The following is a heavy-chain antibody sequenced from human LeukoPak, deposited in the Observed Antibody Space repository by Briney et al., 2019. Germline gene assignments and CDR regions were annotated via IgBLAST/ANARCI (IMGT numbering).Heavy chain of an antibody. CDR1: GYTFTSYY. V-gene: IGHV1-8*02. Sequence: ASVKVSCKASGYTFTSYYMHWVRQATGQGLEWMGWMNPNSGNTGYAQKFQGRVTLTRDTSISTAYMELSSLGSEDTAVYYCARANLGFDYWGQGTLVTVSS. CDR3: ARANLGFDY. D-gene: IGHD3-16*01. J-gene: IGHJ4*02. CDR2: MNPNSGNT.